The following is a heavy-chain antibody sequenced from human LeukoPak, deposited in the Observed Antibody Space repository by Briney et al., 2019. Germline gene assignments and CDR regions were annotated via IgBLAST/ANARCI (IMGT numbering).Heavy chain of an antibody. J-gene: IGHJ4*02. Sequence: GGTLRLSCAASGFTSDDYAIHAVPQAPRKGLEWVSLISGAGGSTYYADSVKGRFNISRDNSKTSLYLQMNSLRTEDTALYYCAKGSSWYGELDYWGQGTLVTVSS. V-gene: IGHV3-43*02. D-gene: IGHD6-13*01. CDR1: GFTSDDYA. CDR3: AKGSSWYGELDY. CDR2: ISGAGGST.